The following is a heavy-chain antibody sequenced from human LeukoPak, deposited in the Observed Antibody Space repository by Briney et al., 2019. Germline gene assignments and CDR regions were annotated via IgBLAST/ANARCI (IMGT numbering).Heavy chain of an antibody. CDR2: INSDGSTT. V-gene: IGHV3-74*01. D-gene: IGHD6-25*01. CDR1: GFTFSSYW. CDR3: ARRSAAKDAFDI. Sequence: PAGSLRLSCAASGFTFSSYWMHWVRQAPGKGLVWVSRINSDGSTTSYADSVKGRFTISRDNAKNTLYLQMNSLRAEDTAVYYCARRSAAKDAFDIWGQGTMVTVSS. J-gene: IGHJ3*02.